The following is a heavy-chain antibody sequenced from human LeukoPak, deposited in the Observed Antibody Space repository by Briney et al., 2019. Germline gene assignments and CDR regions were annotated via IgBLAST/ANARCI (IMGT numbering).Heavy chain of an antibody. CDR3: ARGVATPYKVVAATSALNDAFDI. J-gene: IGHJ3*02. D-gene: IGHD2-15*01. CDR1: GFTFSSYS. Sequence: GGSLRLSCAASGFTFSSYSMNWVRQAPGKGLEWVSSISSSSSYIYYADSVKGRFTISRDNAKNSLCLQMNSLRAEDTAVYYCARGVATPYKVVAATSALNDAFDIWGQGTMVTVSS. CDR2: ISSSSSYI. V-gene: IGHV3-21*01.